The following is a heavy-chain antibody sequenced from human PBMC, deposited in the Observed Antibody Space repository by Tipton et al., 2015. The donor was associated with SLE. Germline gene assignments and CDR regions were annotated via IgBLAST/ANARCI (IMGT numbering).Heavy chain of an antibody. V-gene: IGHV3-23*01. CDR3: AKVRYFESGAFDI. CDR2: ISGSGGST. D-gene: IGHD3-9*01. Sequence: SLRLSCAASGFTFSSYAMSWVRQAPGKGLEWVSAISGSGGSTYYADSVKGRFTISRDNSKNTLYLQMNSLRAEDTAVYYCAKVRYFESGAFDIWGQGTMVTVSS. CDR1: GFTFSSYA. J-gene: IGHJ3*02.